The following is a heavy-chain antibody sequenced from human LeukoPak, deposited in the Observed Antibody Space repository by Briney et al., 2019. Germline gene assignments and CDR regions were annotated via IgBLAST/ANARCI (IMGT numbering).Heavy chain of an antibody. Sequence: QSGGSLRFSCAASGFIFNNYGLIWVRQAPGKGLEWVSAISNDGGGTQYADFVEGRFTISRDNSKNTLFLQMSSLRAEGTALYYCAKGSSGYFADLWGQGTLVTVSS. V-gene: IGHV3-23*01. CDR2: ISNDGGGT. CDR1: GFIFNNYG. CDR3: AKGSSGYFADL. J-gene: IGHJ5*02. D-gene: IGHD3-22*01.